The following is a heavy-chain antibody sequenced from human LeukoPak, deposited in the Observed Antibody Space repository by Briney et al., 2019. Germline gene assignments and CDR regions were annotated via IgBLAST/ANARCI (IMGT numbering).Heavy chain of an antibody. CDR2: ISAYNGNT. D-gene: IGHD3-22*01. CDR1: GGTFSSYA. J-gene: IGHJ4*02. CDR3: ARRGGYYYDSSGYLDY. Sequence: GASVKVSCKASGGTFSSYAISWVRQAPGQGLEWMGWISAYNGNTNYAQKLQGRVTMTTDTSTSTAYMELRSLRSDDTAVYYCARRGGYYYDSSGYLDYWGQGTLVTVSS. V-gene: IGHV1-18*01.